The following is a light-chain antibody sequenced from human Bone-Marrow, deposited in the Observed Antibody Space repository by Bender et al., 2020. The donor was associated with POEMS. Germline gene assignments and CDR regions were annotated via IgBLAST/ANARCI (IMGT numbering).Light chain of an antibody. J-gene: IGLJ3*02. CDR1: SSDVGNYNL. CDR3: SSFTTTSTWV. Sequence: QSVLTQPASVSGSPGQSITISCTGTSSDVGNYNLLSWYQQHPGKVPKLMIYEVSKRPSGVSNRISGSKSANTASLTISDLQAEDEATYYCSSFTTTSTWVFGGGTKVTVL. CDR2: EVS. V-gene: IGLV2-14*02.